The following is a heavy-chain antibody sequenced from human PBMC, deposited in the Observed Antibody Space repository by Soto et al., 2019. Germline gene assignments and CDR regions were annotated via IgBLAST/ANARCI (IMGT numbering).Heavy chain of an antibody. CDR3: ARGRDEYKLGNV. CDR1: GGSLSDYY. D-gene: IGHD1-1*01. CDR2: IHPSGST. V-gene: IGHV4-34*01. Sequence: SETLSLTCAVSGGSLSDYYWPWIRQSPGKGLEWIGEIHPSGSTNYNPSLRSRVTISVDTSKNQVSLKLTSLTAADTAVYYCARGRDEYKLGNVWGHGTTVTVSS. J-gene: IGHJ6*02.